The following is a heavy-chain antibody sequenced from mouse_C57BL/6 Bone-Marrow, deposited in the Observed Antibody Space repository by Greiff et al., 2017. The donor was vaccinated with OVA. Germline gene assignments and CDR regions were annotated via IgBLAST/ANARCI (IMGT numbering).Heavy chain of an antibody. Sequence: VQLQQPGAELVRPGSSVKLSCKASGYTFTSYWMHWVKQRPIKGLEWIGNIDPSDSETHYNQKFKDKATLTVDKSSSTAYMQLSSLTSEDSAVYYCARYDGYGYWGQGTTLTVSS. J-gene: IGHJ2*01. D-gene: IGHD2-2*01. V-gene: IGHV1-52*01. CDR3: ARYDGYGY. CDR2: IDPSDSET. CDR1: GYTFTSYW.